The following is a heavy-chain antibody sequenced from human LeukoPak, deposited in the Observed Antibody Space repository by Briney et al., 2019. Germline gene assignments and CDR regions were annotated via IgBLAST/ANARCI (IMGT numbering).Heavy chain of an antibody. D-gene: IGHD6-6*01. CDR1: GFTFKSYA. Sequence: GGSLRLSCSASGFTFKSYAMHWVRQVPGKGLEYVSSINTNGANTYYADSVKGRFTISRDNSRNTVYVQMNSLTPEVTPVYYCVKGLDYSSSQMDSWGQGTLVTVSS. V-gene: IGHV3-64*05. CDR3: VKGLDYSSSQMDS. CDR2: INTNGANT. J-gene: IGHJ4*02.